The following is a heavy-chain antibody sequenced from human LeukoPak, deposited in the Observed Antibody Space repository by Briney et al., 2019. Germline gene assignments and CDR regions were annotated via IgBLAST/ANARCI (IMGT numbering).Heavy chain of an antibody. CDR1: GYTFTSYG. Sequence: ASVKVSCKASGYTFTSYGISWVRQAPGQGLEWMGWISAYNGNTNYAQKLQGRVTMTTDTSTSTAYMELRSLRSDDTAVYYCARGVLGIAAAGQFDYWGQGTLVTVSS. CDR3: ARGVLGIAAAGQFDY. CDR2: ISAYNGNT. J-gene: IGHJ4*02. D-gene: IGHD6-13*01. V-gene: IGHV1-18*01.